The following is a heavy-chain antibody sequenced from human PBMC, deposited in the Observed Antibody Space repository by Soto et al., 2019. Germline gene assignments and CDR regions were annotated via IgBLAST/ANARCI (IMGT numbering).Heavy chain of an antibody. V-gene: IGHV2-5*02. CDR2: IYWDDDK. J-gene: IGHJ4*02. CDR3: AHRVLRTVFGLVTTTAIYFDF. D-gene: IGHD3-3*01. CDR1: GFSLTTSGVG. Sequence: QITLNESGPTQVKPRQTLTLTCTFSGFSLTTSGVGVGWIRQSPGKAPEWLALIYWDDDKRYTPSPKSRLTIPNETSKNQVVLTMADLDAADTATYSCAHRVLRTVFGLVTTTAIYFDFWGQGTPVAVSS.